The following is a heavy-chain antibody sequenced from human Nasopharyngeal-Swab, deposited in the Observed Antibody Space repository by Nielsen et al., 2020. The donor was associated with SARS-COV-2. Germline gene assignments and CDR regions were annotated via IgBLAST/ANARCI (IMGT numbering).Heavy chain of an antibody. CDR1: GGTFSSYA. D-gene: IGHD2-21*02. Sequence: SVKVSYKASGGTFSSYAISWVRQAPGQGLEWMGGIIPIFGTANYAQKFQGRVTITADESTSTAYMELSSLRSEDTAVYYCARDPCGGDCYLDKGFDYWGQGTLITVSS. CDR2: IIPIFGTA. J-gene: IGHJ4*02. CDR3: ARDPCGGDCYLDKGFDY. V-gene: IGHV1-69*13.